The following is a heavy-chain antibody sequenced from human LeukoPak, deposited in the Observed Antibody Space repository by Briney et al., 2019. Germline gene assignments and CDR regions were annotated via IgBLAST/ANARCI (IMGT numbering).Heavy chain of an antibody. CDR2: IYPGDSDT. CDR1: GYSFTSYW. J-gene: IGHJ3*02. Sequence: GESLKISCKGSGYSFTSYWIGWVRQMPGKGLEWMGIIYPGDSDTRYSPSFQGQVTISADKSISTAYLQWSSLKASDTAMYYCVSTSIVGATSDAFDIWGQGTMVTVSS. CDR3: VSTSIVGATSDAFDI. V-gene: IGHV5-51*03. D-gene: IGHD1-26*01.